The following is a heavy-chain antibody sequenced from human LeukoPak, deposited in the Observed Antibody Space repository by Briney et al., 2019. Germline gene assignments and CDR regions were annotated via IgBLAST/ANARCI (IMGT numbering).Heavy chain of an antibody. J-gene: IGHJ6*03. CDR2: IYHSGST. CDR1: GYSISSGYY. D-gene: IGHD3-3*01. CDR3: ARDPYDFWSGYSVAPPDYYYYYMDV. V-gene: IGHV4-38-2*02. Sequence: SETLSLTCTVSGYSISSGYYWGWIRPPPGKGLEWIGIIYHSGSTYYNPSLKSRVTISVDTSKNQFSLKLSSVTAADTAVYYCARDPYDFWSGYSVAPPDYYYYYMDVWGEGTTVTVSS.